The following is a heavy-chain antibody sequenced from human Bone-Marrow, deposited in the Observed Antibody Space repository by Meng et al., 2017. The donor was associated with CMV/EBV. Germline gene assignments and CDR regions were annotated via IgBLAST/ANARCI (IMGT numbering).Heavy chain of an antibody. CDR2: INPNSGGT. D-gene: IGHD1-26*01. Sequence: ASVKVSCKASGYTFTGYYMHWVRQAPGQGLEWMGWINPNSGGTNYAQKFQGRVTMTRDTSNSTAYMELSRLRSDDTAVYYCARVPVVGATPFDYWGQGTLVPVSS. J-gene: IGHJ4*02. CDR3: ARVPVVGATPFDY. CDR1: GYTFTGYY. V-gene: IGHV1-2*02.